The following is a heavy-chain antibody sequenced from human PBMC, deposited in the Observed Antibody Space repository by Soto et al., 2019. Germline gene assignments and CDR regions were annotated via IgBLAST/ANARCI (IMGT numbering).Heavy chain of an antibody. Sequence: SETLSLTCPVSGGSINSADYYWSWIRQPPGKGLEWIGYIYHSGSIYYNPSLKSRLTISVDTSKNQFSLKLSSVTAADTAVYYCAAVAPRKLTFPFYGVDVWGQGATVTVPS. D-gene: IGHD3-16*01. CDR1: GGSINSADYY. CDR3: AAVAPRKLTFPFYGVDV. J-gene: IGHJ6*02. V-gene: IGHV4-30-4*01. CDR2: IYHSGSI.